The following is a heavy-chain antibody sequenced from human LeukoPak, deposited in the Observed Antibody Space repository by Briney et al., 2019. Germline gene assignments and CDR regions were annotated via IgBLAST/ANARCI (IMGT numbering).Heavy chain of an antibody. D-gene: IGHD3-9*01. Sequence: SETLSLTCTVSGGSISSGGYYWSWIRQHPGKGLEWIGYIYYSGSTYYNPSLKSRVTISVDTSKNQFSLKLSSVTAADTAVYYCARRSYDILTNWFDPWGQGTLVTVSS. V-gene: IGHV4-31*03. CDR3: ARRSYDILTNWFDP. CDR1: GGSISSGGYY. J-gene: IGHJ5*02. CDR2: IYYSGST.